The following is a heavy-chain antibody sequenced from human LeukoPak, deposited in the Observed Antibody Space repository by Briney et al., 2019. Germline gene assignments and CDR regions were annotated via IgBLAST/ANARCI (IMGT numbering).Heavy chain of an antibody. CDR2: ISGSGGST. D-gene: IGHD6-6*01. CDR1: GFTFSSYA. Sequence: GWSLRLSCAASGFTFSSYAMSWVRQAPGKGLEWVSAISGSGGSTYYADSVKGRFTISRDNSKNTLYLQMNSLRAEDTAVYYCAKAVPTIAARLCWFDPWGQGTLVTVSS. CDR3: AKAVPTIAARLCWFDP. V-gene: IGHV3-23*01. J-gene: IGHJ5*02.